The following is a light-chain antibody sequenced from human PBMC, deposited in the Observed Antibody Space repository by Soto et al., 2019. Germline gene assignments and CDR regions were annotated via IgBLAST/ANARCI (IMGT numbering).Light chain of an antibody. CDR1: QSIANR. CDR3: HQYNTYSQT. Sequence: DIQLTQSPSILSASGGDRVTITCRASQSIANRLAWYQQKPGRAPKLLIYDASTLESGVPSRFSGSGSETEFTLTISSLQPEDFATYYCHQYNTYSQTFGQGTKVDIK. J-gene: IGKJ1*01. V-gene: IGKV1-5*01. CDR2: DAS.